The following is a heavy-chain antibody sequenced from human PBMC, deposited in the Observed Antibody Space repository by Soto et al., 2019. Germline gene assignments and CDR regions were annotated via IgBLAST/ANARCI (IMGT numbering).Heavy chain of an antibody. J-gene: IGHJ6*02. CDR3: ARGNNGMDV. Sequence: EVQLVESGGGLVQPGGSLRLSCAASGFTFSNYWMHLVRQAPGKGLVWVSRIKSDGSSTNYADSVKGRFTSSRDNAKNTLYLQLNSLRVEDTAVYYCARGNNGMDVWGQGTTVTVSS. CDR1: GFTFSNYW. CDR2: IKSDGSST. V-gene: IGHV3-74*01.